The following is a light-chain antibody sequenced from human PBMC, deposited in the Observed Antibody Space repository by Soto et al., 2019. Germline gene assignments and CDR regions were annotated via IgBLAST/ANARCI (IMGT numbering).Light chain of an antibody. CDR1: SSDVGGYNY. CDR2: EVS. CDR3: SSYTSSSLYV. J-gene: IGLJ1*01. V-gene: IGLV2-14*01. Sequence: QSVLTQPASVSGSPGQSITSSCTGTSSDVGGYNYVSWYQQHPGKVPKLLIYEVSNRPSGVSNRFSGSKSGNTASLTISGLQAEDEADYYCSSYTSSSLYVFGTGTKV.